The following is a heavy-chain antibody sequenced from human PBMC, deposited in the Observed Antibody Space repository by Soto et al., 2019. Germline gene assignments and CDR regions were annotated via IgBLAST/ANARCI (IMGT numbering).Heavy chain of an antibody. CDR2: IYHSGST. J-gene: IGHJ3*01. CDR1: GGSISSDQW. D-gene: IGHD3-16*02. V-gene: IGHV4-4*02. Sequence: QVQLQESGPGLVEPSGTLSLTCVVSGGSISSDQWWTWVRQPPEKGLEWIGEIYHSGSTNYNPSLMTRVTISIHNANNQFSLKLNSVTAADTAVYYCANNRWADAFDSWGQGTMVTVSS. CDR3: ANNRWADAFDS.